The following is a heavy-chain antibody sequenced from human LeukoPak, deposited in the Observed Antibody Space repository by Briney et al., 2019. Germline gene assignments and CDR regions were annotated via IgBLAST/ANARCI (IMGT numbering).Heavy chain of an antibody. J-gene: IGHJ4*02. V-gene: IGHV1-69*05. CDR2: IIPIFGTA. CDR1: GGTFSSYA. Sequence: SVKVSCKASGGTFSSYAINWVRQAPGQGLEWMGGIIPIFGTANYAQKFQGRATITTDESTSTAYMELSSLRSEDTAVYYCARESPGDYVLDYWGQGTLVTVSS. CDR3: ARESPGDYVLDY. D-gene: IGHD4-17*01.